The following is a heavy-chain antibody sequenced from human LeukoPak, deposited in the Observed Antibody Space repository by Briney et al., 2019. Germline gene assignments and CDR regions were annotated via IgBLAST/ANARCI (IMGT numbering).Heavy chain of an antibody. D-gene: IGHD5-12*01. CDR1: GFTFSNYD. CDR2: ISDDGTRK. CDR3: ARESSGYDFDI. Sequence: GGSLRLSCAASGFTFSNYDIDWVRLAPGKGLEWVAVISDDGTRKYYADSVQGRFTISRDNSKNTLSLQMNSLRAEDMAVYYCARESSGYDFDIWGQGTTVTVSS. J-gene: IGHJ3*02. V-gene: IGHV3-30*03.